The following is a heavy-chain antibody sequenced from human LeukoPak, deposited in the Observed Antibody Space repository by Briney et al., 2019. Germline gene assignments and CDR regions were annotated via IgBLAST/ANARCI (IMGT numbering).Heavy chain of an antibody. CDR2: INPNSGGT. CDR3: ARPHCTNGVCRDDYMDV. Sequence: ASVKVSCKASGYTFTGYYMHWVRQAPGQGLEWMGWINPNSGGTNYAQKFQGRVTMTRDTSISTAYMELSRLRSDDTAVYYCARPHCTNGVCRDDYMDVWGKGTTVTVSS. CDR1: GYTFTGYY. D-gene: IGHD2-8*01. J-gene: IGHJ6*03. V-gene: IGHV1-2*02.